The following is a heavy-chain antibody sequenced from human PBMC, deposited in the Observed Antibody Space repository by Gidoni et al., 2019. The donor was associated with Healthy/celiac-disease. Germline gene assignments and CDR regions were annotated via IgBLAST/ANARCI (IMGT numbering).Heavy chain of an antibody. CDR2: IYYSGST. CDR3: ARLEYYFDY. CDR1: GGSISSSSYY. J-gene: IGHJ4*02. Sequence: QLQLQESGPGLVKPSETLSLTCTVSGGSISSSSYYWGWSRQPPGKGLEWIGSIYYSGSTYYNPSLKSRVTISVDTSKNQFSLKLSSVTAADTAVYYCARLEYYFDYWGQGTLVTVSS. V-gene: IGHV4-39*01.